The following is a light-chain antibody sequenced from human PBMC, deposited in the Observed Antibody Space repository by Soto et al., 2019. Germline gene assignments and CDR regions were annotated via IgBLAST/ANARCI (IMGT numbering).Light chain of an antibody. Sequence: EIVLTQSPATLSLSPGERATLSCRASQSINRHLAWYRQKPGQAPRLLIYDASNRATGIPARFSGSGSGTDFTLTISILEPEDFGVYYCQQRSNWPPVTFGVGTKLDIK. CDR3: QQRSNWPPVT. V-gene: IGKV3-11*01. CDR1: QSINRH. CDR2: DAS. J-gene: IGKJ4*01.